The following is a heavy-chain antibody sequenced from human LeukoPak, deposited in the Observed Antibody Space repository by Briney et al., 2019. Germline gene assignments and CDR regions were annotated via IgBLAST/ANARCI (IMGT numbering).Heavy chain of an antibody. V-gene: IGHV3-48*03. J-gene: IGHJ4*02. CDR1: GFSFSSYE. CDR2: ISNSGSSI. Sequence: PGGSLRLSCAASGFSFSSYEMNWVRQAPGKGLEWVAYISNSGSSIYYADSVKGRFTISRDNAKNSLYLQMNSLRAEDTAIYYCAREGRIASGWHDFDYWGQGTLVTVSS. D-gene: IGHD6-19*01. CDR3: AREGRIASGWHDFDY.